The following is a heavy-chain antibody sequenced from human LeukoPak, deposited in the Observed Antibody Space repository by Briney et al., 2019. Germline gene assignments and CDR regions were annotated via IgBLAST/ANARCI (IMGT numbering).Heavy chain of an antibody. D-gene: IGHD2-15*01. Sequence: PGGSLRLSCAASGFTFSSYVLTWVRQAPGRGLEWVPAISGSGGRTYYADSVKGRFTISRDNSKNTLYLQMNSLRAEDTAVYYCAKDRGIVVVVAANYWGQGTLVTVSS. V-gene: IGHV3-23*01. CDR1: GFTFSSYV. J-gene: IGHJ4*02. CDR3: AKDRGIVVVVAANY. CDR2: ISGSGGRT.